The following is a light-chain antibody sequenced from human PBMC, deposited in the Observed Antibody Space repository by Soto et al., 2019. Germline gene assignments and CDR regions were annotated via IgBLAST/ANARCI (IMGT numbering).Light chain of an antibody. CDR1: QSVSSY. CDR2: DAS. V-gene: IGKV3-11*01. CDR3: QQRSNWPPT. Sequence: EIALTQSPATLSLSPGEGATLSCRASQSVSSYLAWYQQRLGQAPRLLIYDASNRATGIPARFSGSGSGTDFILTISSLEPEDSAVYYCQQRSNWPPTFGQGTRLEIK. J-gene: IGKJ5*01.